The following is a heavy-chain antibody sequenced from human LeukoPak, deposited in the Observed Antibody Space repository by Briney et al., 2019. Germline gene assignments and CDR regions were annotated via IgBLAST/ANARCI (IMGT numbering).Heavy chain of an antibody. J-gene: IGHJ6*02. CDR1: GGSISSGGYY. D-gene: IGHD4-17*01. CDR2: IYYSGST. Sequence: SQTLSLTCTVSGGSISSGGYYWSWIRQHPGKGLEWIGYIYYSGSTYYNPSLKSRVTISVDTSKNQFSLKLSSVTAADTAVYYCARVLTTTLSDYYGMDVWGQGTTVTVS. CDR3: ARVLTTTLSDYYGMDV. V-gene: IGHV4-31*03.